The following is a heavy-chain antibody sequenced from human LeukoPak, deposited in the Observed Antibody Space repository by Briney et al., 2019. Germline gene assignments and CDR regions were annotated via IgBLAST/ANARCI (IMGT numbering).Heavy chain of an antibody. Sequence: GGSLRLSCAASGFTFSSYGMHWVRQAPGKGLEWVAFIRYDGSNKYYADSVKGRFTISRDNAKNSLYPQMNSLRAEDTAVYYCAKDIYGGNWPNDYWGQGTLVTVSS. CDR3: AKDIYGGNWPNDY. V-gene: IGHV3-30*02. CDR2: IRYDGSNK. D-gene: IGHD4-23*01. J-gene: IGHJ4*02. CDR1: GFTFSSYG.